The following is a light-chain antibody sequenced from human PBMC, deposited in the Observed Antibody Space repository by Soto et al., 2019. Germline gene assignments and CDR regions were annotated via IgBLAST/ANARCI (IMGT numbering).Light chain of an antibody. Sequence: DIVMTQSPDSLAVSLGERATINCKSSQSVLYSSKNRNYLAWYQQKPGQPPKLLIYWASTRESGVPDRFSGSGSGTDFTLTISSLQAADVAVYYCQQYYNTPYTFGQGTNLEIK. V-gene: IGKV4-1*01. CDR3: QQYYNTPYT. J-gene: IGKJ2*01. CDR1: QSVLYSSKNRNY. CDR2: WAS.